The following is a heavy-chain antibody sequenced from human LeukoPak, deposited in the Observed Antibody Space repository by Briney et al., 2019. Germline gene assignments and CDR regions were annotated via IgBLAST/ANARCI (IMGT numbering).Heavy chain of an antibody. J-gene: IGHJ4*02. D-gene: IGHD2-15*01. CDR1: GGSISSFY. CDR3: SXHPFATPFDH. Sequence: PSETLSLTCAVSGGSISSFYWSWLRQPPGKGLEWIGYVFYTGDTNSNPSLKSRVTVSLDTSKNQLSLRLTSVTAADTAVYYCSXHPFATPFDHWGRGTLVTVSS. CDR2: VFYTGDT. V-gene: IGHV4-59*08.